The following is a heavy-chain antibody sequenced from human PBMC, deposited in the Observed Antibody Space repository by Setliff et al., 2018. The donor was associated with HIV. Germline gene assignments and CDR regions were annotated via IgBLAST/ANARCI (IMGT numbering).Heavy chain of an antibody. J-gene: IGHJ5*02. CDR3: ASRVYYYDSSGYLREEGFDP. Sequence: PSETLSLTCTVSGGSISNSRYYWSLIRQPPGKGLEWIGSIYYSGSTYYTPSLKSRVTISVDTSKNQFSLKLITVTAADAAVYYCASRVYYYDSSGYLREEGFDPWGQGTLVTVSS. CDR2: IYYSGST. CDR1: GGSISNSRYY. V-gene: IGHV4-39*01. D-gene: IGHD3-22*01.